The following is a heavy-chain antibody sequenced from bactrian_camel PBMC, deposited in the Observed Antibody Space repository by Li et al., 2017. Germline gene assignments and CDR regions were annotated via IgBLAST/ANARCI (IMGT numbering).Heavy chain of an antibody. CDR3: AADGIVLWNNGGYCSVHATDFGT. D-gene: IGHD3*01. J-gene: IGHJ6*01. V-gene: IGHV3S53*01. CDR2: IGSHGNT. CDR1: GYTYGCCC. Sequence: HVQLVESGGGSALAGGSVRLSCAASGYTYGCCCMGWFRQTPGKPREEVATIGSHGNTTYADSVQGRFTISKDNAKNTGYLQMNSLNAEDTATYYCAADGIVLWNNGGYCSVHATDFGTWGQGTQVTVS.